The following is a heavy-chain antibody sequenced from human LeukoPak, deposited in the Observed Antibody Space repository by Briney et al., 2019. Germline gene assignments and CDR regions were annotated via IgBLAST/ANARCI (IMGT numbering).Heavy chain of an antibody. CDR2: ISTSRATT. J-gene: IGHJ5*02. CDR3: ARDRRHFDWLGGFDP. Sequence: GGSLRLSCTASGFNFSNYSMNWVRQIPGKGLEWISYISTSRATTHYADSVKGRFTISRDNDKNSVHLQMNSLRVEDTAVYYCARDRRHFDWLGGFDPWGQGTLVTVSS. CDR1: GFNFSNYS. D-gene: IGHD3-9*01. V-gene: IGHV3-48*01.